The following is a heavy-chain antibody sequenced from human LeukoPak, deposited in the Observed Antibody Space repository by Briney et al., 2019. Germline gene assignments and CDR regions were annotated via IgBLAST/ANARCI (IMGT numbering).Heavy chain of an antibody. CDR3: VRGCTYCNWKTWFDP. Sequence: PGGSLRLSCVTSGFTFNVYDMHWVRQAKGKGLEWVSAIGTLHDAYYPDSVKGRFTISRENARNSLYLQMNSLTAGDTAVYYCVRGCTYCNWKTWFDPWGQGTLVTVSS. V-gene: IGHV3-13*01. J-gene: IGHJ5*02. D-gene: IGHD2/OR15-2a*01. CDR2: IGTLHDA. CDR1: GFTFNVYD.